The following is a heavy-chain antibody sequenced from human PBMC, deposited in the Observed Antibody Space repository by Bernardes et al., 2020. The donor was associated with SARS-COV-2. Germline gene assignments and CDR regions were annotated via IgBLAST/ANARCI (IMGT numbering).Heavy chain of an antibody. CDR1: GFSLSPSGVG. D-gene: IGHD2-2*01. CDR2: IYWDDDK. V-gene: IGHV2-5*02. CDR3: AHRKADCSSTSCYCYGMDV. J-gene: IGHJ6*02. Sequence: SGTTLLKPTQTLTLTCPFSGFSLSPSGVGVGWIRQPPGKALEWLALIYWDDDKRYSPSLKSRLTITKDTSKNQVVLTMTNMDPVDTATYYCAHRKADCSSTSCYCYGMDVWGQGTTVTVSS.